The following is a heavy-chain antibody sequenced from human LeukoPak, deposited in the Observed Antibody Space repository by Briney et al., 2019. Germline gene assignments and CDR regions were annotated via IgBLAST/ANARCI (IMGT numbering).Heavy chain of an antibody. CDR2: ISYDGSNK. CDR1: GFTFSTYG. J-gene: IGHJ6*03. Sequence: PGRSLRLSCAASGFTFSTYGIHWVRQAPGKGLEWVAVISYDGSNKYYADSVKGRFTISRDNSKNTLYLQMNSLRAEDTAVYYCARDWGSYHYYYYMDVWGKGTTVTVSS. CDR3: ARDWGSYHYYYYMDV. D-gene: IGHD3-16*01. V-gene: IGHV3-30*03.